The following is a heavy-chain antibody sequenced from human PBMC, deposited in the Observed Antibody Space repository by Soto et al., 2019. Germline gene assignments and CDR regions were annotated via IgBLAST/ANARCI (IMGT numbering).Heavy chain of an antibody. D-gene: IGHD6-19*01. J-gene: IGHJ4*02. V-gene: IGHV4-39*01. Sequence: SETLFLTCTVSGGSVSSSSYYWGWIRQPPGKGLEWIGSIYYSGSTYYNPSLKSRVTISVDTSKNQFSLKLSSVTAADTAVYYCARPELHSSGWYVWGQGTLDTLSS. CDR1: GGSVSSSSYY. CDR2: IYYSGST. CDR3: ARPELHSSGWYV.